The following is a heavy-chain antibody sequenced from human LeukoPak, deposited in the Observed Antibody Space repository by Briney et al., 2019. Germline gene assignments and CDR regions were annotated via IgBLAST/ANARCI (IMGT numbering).Heavy chain of an antibody. Sequence: SETLSLTCTVSGGSISSYYWSWLRQPPGKGLEGLGYIYYSGSTNYNPSLKSRVTISVDTSKNQFSLKLSSVTAADTAVYYCAGQEPGIAAAGYWGQGTLVTVSS. V-gene: IGHV4-59*01. J-gene: IGHJ4*02. CDR1: GGSISSYY. CDR2: IYYSGST. D-gene: IGHD6-13*01. CDR3: AGQEPGIAAAGY.